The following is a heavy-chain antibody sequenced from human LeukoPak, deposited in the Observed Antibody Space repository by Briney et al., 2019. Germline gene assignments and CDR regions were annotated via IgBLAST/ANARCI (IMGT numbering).Heavy chain of an antibody. CDR3: AREAYNTVYFDY. D-gene: IGHD1-14*01. CDR1: GFTFSPYA. J-gene: IGHJ4*02. CDR2: MSYDGSNK. V-gene: IGHV3-30*04. Sequence: PGGSLRLSCAASGFTFSPYAMHWVRQAPGKGLEWVAVMSYDGSNKYYADSVKGRFTISRDNSKNTLYLQMNSLRAEDTAVYYCAREAYNTVYFDYWGQGTLVTVPS.